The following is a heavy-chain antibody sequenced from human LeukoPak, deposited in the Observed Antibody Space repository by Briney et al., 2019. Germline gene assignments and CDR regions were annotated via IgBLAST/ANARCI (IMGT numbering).Heavy chain of an antibody. D-gene: IGHD3-10*01. CDR1: GFTFSSYW. CDR3: AKGGYGLLWFGERSGAFDI. Sequence: GGSLRLSCAASGFTFSSYWMHWVRQAPGKGLMWVSRIDDDGSTTTDYADSVKGRFTISRDNSKNTLYLQMNSLRAEDTAVYYCAKGGYGLLWFGERSGAFDIWGQGTMVTVSS. V-gene: IGHV3-74*01. CDR2: IDDDGSTTT. J-gene: IGHJ3*02.